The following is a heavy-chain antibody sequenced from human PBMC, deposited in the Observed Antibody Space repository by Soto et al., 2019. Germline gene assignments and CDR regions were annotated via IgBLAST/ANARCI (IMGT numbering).Heavy chain of an antibody. CDR3: VRNLRAITMVRGVIDWFDP. CDR1: GGSISSYY. V-gene: IGHV4-59*08. J-gene: IGHJ5*02. CDR2: IYYSGST. Sequence: SETLSLTCTVSGGSISSYYWSWIRQPPGKGLEWIGYIYYSGSTNYNPSLKSRVTISVDTSKNQFSLKLSSVTAADTAVYYCVRNLRAITMVRGVIDWFDPWGQGTLVTVSS. D-gene: IGHD3-10*01.